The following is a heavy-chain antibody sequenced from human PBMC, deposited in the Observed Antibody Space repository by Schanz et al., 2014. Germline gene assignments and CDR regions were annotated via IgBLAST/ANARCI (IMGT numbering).Heavy chain of an antibody. V-gene: IGHV1-69*02. CDR1: GGTFSSYT. Sequence: QVQLVQSEAKVKKPGSSVKVSFKASGGTFSSYTISWVRQAPGQGLEWMGRIIPILGIANYAQNFQGRVTITADKSTSTAYMELRSLRSDDTALYYCTRGGYSYALSAFDIWGQGTMVTVSS. CDR3: TRGGYSYALSAFDI. D-gene: IGHD5-18*01. J-gene: IGHJ3*02. CDR2: IIPILGIA.